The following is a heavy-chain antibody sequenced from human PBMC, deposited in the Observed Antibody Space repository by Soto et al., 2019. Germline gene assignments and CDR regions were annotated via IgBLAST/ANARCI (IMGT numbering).Heavy chain of an antibody. CDR1: GGSFSGYY. D-gene: IGHD6-6*01. V-gene: IGHV4-34*01. J-gene: IGHJ4*02. CDR2: INHSGST. Sequence: SETLSLTCAVYGGSFSGYYWSWIRQPPGKGLEWIGEINHSGSTNYNPSLKSRVTISVDTSKNQFSLKLSSVTAADTAVYYCARAPRTSIAARGFDYWGQGTLVTVSS. CDR3: ARAPRTSIAARGFDY.